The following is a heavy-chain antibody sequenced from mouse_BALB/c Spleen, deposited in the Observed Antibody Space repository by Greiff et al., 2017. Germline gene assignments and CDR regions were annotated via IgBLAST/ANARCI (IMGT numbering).Heavy chain of an antibody. V-gene: IGHV14-1*02. Sequence: VQLQQPGAELVMPGASVKMSCKASGYTFTDYYMHWVKQRPEQGLEWIGWIDPENGNTIYDPKFQGKASITADTSSNTAYLQLSSLTSEDTAVYYCATRGNPYYAMEYWGQGTSVTVSS. CDR2: IDPENGNT. CDR3: ATRGNPYYAMEY. CDR1: GYTFTDYY. D-gene: IGHD2-1*01. J-gene: IGHJ4*01.